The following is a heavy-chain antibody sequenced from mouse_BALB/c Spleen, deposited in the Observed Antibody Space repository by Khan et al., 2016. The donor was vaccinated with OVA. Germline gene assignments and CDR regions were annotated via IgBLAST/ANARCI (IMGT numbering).Heavy chain of an antibody. D-gene: IGHD1-2*01. CDR1: GYSITSGYG. CDR2: ISYSGST. V-gene: IGHV3-1*02. CDR3: ARTARIKY. Sequence: EVQLQESGPGLVKPSHSLSLTCTATGYSITSGYGCYWIRQFPGNKLECMGDISYSGSTNYNPSLTSRTTITRDTSKNQYFQQLSSVTTEDAATYYCARTARIKYWGQGTTLTVSS. J-gene: IGHJ2*01.